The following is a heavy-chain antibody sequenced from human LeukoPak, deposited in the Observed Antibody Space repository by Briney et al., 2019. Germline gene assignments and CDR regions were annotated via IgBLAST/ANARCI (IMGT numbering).Heavy chain of an antibody. D-gene: IGHD1-1*01. CDR3: ARAVQLERPPPLIDYYYMDV. CDR1: GGSISSYY. CDR2: IYYSGST. Sequence: PSETLSLTCTVSGGSISSYYWSCIRQPPGKGLEWIGYIYYSGSTNYNPSLKSRVTISVDTSKNQFSLKLSSVTAADTAVYYCARAVQLERPPPLIDYYYMDVWGKGTTVTISS. V-gene: IGHV4-59*01. J-gene: IGHJ6*03.